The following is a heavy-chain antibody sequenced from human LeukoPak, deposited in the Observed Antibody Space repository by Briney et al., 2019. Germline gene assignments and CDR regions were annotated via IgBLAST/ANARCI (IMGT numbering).Heavy chain of an antibody. CDR1: GYTFTGYY. Sequence: ASVKVSCKASGYTFTGYYMHWARQAPGQGLEWMGWINPNSGGTNYAQKFRGRVTMTRDTSISTAYMELSRLRSDDTAVYYCARDKNPPITMVRGFDYWGQGTLVTVSS. D-gene: IGHD3-10*01. J-gene: IGHJ4*02. CDR2: INPNSGGT. V-gene: IGHV1-2*02. CDR3: ARDKNPPITMVRGFDY.